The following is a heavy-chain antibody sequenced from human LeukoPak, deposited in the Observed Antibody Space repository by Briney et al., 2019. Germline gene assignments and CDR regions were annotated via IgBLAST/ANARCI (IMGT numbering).Heavy chain of an antibody. CDR2: IKQDGSEK. V-gene: IGHV3-7*01. CDR1: GLTFSSHW. D-gene: IGHD2-21*01. J-gene: IGHJ6*02. CDR3: ARYCGGDCYGMDV. Sequence: PGGSLRLSCAASGLTFSSHWMHWDRQAPGKGLEWVANIKQDGSEKDYVDSVKGRFTISRDNAKNSLYLQMNNLRAEDTAVYYCARYCGGDCYGMDVWGQGTKVTVSS.